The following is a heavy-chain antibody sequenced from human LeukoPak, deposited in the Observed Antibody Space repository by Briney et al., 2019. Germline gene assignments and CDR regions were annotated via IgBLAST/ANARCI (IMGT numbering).Heavy chain of an antibody. Sequence: PGGSLRLSYAASGFTFSSYSMNWVRQAPGKGLEWVSSISSSSSYIYYADSVKGRFTISRDNAKNSLYLQMNSLRAEDTAVYYCARATTPSSSWYRESYYYGMDVWGQGTTVTVSS. CDR3: ARATTPSSSWYRESYYYGMDV. V-gene: IGHV3-21*01. D-gene: IGHD6-13*01. CDR1: GFTFSSYS. CDR2: ISSSSSYI. J-gene: IGHJ6*02.